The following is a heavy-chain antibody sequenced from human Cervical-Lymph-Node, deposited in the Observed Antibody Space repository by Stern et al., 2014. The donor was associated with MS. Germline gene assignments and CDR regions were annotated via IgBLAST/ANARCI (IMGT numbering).Heavy chain of an antibody. J-gene: IGHJ4*01. D-gene: IGHD6-25*01. CDR1: GISTISNY. V-gene: IGHV4-59*01. CDR2: IYYTGST. CDR3: ARLAASNSGPFDY. Sequence: QVQLQESGPGLVKASETLSLTCRVSGISTISNYWSLFRQSPGQGLEWFGNIYYTGSTNYNPSLKSRVTMSVDTSKNQFSVKVTSVTAADTAVYYCARLAASNSGPFDYWGQGTLVTVSS.